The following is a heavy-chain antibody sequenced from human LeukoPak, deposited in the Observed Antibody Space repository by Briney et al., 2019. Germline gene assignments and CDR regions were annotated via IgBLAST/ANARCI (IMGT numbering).Heavy chain of an antibody. D-gene: IGHD6-19*01. V-gene: IGHV3-21*01. CDR1: GFTFSSYS. J-gene: IGHJ4*02. CDR2: ISSSSSYI. CDR3: ASSSSSGWYGRAADY. Sequence: GGSLRLSCAASGFTFSSYSMNWVRQAPGKGLEWVSSISSSSSYIYYAVSVKGRFTISRDNAKNSLYLQMNSLRAEDTAVYYCASSSSSGWYGRAADYWGQGTLVTVSS.